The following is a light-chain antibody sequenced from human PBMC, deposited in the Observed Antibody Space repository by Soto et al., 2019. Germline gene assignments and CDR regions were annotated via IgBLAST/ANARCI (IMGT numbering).Light chain of an antibody. CDR3: QQYDNWWT. CDR2: GAS. V-gene: IGKV3-15*01. Sequence: ETVMTQSPATLSVSPGERATLSCRASQNISSNLAWYQQKPGQAPRLLIYGASTRATGIPARFSGSGSGTEFTLTISSLQSEEFAVYYCQQYDNWWTFGQGTKVDIK. J-gene: IGKJ1*01. CDR1: QNISSN.